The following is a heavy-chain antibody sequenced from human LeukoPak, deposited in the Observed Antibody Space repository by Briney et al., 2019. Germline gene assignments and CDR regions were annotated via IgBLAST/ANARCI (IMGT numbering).Heavy chain of an antibody. CDR1: GYTFTGYH. J-gene: IGHJ4*02. CDR3: ARDGPRIAALGEDFDY. CDR2: INPNSGAT. Sequence: GASVKVSCKASGYTFTGYHMHWVRQAPGQGLEWMAWINPNSGATDYAQKFQGRVTMTRDTSTSTAYMELSRLRSEDTAVYYCARDGPRIAALGEDFDYWGQGTLVTVSS. D-gene: IGHD6-6*01. V-gene: IGHV1-2*02.